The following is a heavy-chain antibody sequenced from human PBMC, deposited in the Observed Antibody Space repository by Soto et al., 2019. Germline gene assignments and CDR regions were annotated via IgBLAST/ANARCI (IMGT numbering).Heavy chain of an antibody. CDR3: ARDLRAPLVATAMPYYMDF. CDR2: ILSSSGVI. V-gene: IGHV3-48*01. D-gene: IGHD2-21*02. Sequence: GGSLRLSCAASGFTFGSYSMNWVRQAPGKGLEWVSFILSSSGVIYYADSVKGRFTISRDNAKNSLYLQMNSLRAEDTAVYYRARDLRAPLVATAMPYYMDFWGKGTSVTVSS. CDR1: GFTFGSYS. J-gene: IGHJ6*03.